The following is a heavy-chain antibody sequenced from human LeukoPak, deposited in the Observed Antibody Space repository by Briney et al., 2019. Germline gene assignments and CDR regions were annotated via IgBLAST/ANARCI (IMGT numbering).Heavy chain of an antibody. CDR2: ISWNSGSI. J-gene: IGHJ4*02. Sequence: PGGSLGLSCAASGFTFDDYAMHWVRQAPGKGLEWVSGISWNSGSIGYADSVKGRFTISRDNAKNSLYLQMNSLRAEDTAVYYCARAPRFYGDYGCDYWGQGTLVTVSS. V-gene: IGHV3-9*01. CDR1: GFTFDDYA. CDR3: ARAPRFYGDYGCDY. D-gene: IGHD4-17*01.